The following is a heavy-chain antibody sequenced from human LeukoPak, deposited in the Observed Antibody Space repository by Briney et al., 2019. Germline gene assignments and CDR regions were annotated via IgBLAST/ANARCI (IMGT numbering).Heavy chain of an antibody. V-gene: IGHV1-8*01. CDR2: TGPNNGNT. CDR1: GYTFTSYD. Sequence: ASVKVSCKASGYTFTSYDINWVRQATGQGPEWMGWTGPNNGNTGYAQKFQGRVTMTRNTSISTAYMELSSLRSEDTAVYYCARGRKTGTRVAVDIWGQGTMVTVSS. CDR3: ARGRKTGTRVAVDI. J-gene: IGHJ3*02.